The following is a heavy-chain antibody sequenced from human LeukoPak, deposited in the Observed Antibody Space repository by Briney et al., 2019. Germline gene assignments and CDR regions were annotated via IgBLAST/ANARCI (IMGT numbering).Heavy chain of an antibody. CDR2: IYYSGST. CDR3: ARAGYYYDSSCPPGY. Sequence: PSQTLSLTCTVSGGSISSGDYYWSWIRQPPGKGLEWIGYIYYSGSTYYNPSLKSRVTISVDTSKNQFSLKLSSVTAADTAVYYCARAGYYYDSSCPPGYWGQGTLVTVSS. V-gene: IGHV4-30-4*08. CDR1: GGSISSGDYY. J-gene: IGHJ4*02. D-gene: IGHD3-22*01.